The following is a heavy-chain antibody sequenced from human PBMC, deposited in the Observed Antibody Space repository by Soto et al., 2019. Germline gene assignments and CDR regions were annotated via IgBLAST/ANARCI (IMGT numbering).Heavy chain of an antibody. J-gene: IGHJ6*02. V-gene: IGHV4-31*03. Sequence: SETLSLTCTVSGGSISSGGYYWSWIRQHPGKGLEWIGYIYYSGSTYYNPSLKSRVTISVDTSKNQFSLKLSSVTAADTAVYYCARDCSSTSCYQNYYGMDVWGQGXTVTVSS. CDR3: ARDCSSTSCYQNYYGMDV. D-gene: IGHD2-2*01. CDR2: IYYSGST. CDR1: GGSISSGGYY.